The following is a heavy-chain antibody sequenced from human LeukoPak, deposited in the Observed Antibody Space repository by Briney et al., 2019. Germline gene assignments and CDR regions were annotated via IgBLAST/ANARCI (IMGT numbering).Heavy chain of an antibody. Sequence: KSSETLSLTCAVYGGSFSGYYWSWIRQPPGKGLEWIGEINHSGSTNYNPSLKSRVTISVDTFKNQFSLKLSSVTAADTAVYYCARMLPRFECSYGLWLDYWGQGTLVTVSS. CDR1: GGSFSGYY. V-gene: IGHV4-34*01. CDR3: ARMLPRFECSYGLWLDY. CDR2: INHSGST. J-gene: IGHJ4*02. D-gene: IGHD5-18*01.